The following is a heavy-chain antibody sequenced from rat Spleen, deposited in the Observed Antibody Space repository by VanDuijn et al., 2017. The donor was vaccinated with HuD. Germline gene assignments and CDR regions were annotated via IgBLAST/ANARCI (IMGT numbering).Heavy chain of an antibody. CDR1: AYSITSSYR. V-gene: IGHV3-3*01. D-gene: IGHD1-1*01. Sequence: EVQLQESGPGLVKPSQSLSLTCSVTAYSITSSYRWNWIRKFPGNKLEWMGYINSAGSTNYNPSLKSRISITRDTSKNQFFLQVNSVTTEDTATYYCTRASYSGAVMYATDYWGQGVMVTVSS. CDR3: TRASYSGAVMYATDY. J-gene: IGHJ2*01. CDR2: INSAGST.